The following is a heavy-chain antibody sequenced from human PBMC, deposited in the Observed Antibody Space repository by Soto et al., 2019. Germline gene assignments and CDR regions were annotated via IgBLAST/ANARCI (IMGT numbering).Heavy chain of an antibody. CDR2: IYYSGST. CDR1: GGSISSGGYY. D-gene: IGHD1-7*01. Sequence: QVQLQESGPGLVKPSQTLSLTCTVSGGSISSGGYYWSWIRQHPGKGLEWIGYIYYSGSTYYNPSPKSRVTISVDTSKNQFSLKLSSVTAADTAVYYCAREGLELRVRWFDPWGQGTLVTVSS. J-gene: IGHJ5*02. V-gene: IGHV4-31*03. CDR3: AREGLELRVRWFDP.